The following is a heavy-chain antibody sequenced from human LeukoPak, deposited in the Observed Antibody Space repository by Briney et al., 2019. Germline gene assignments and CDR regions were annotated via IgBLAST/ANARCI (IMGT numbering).Heavy chain of an antibody. D-gene: IGHD3-16*02. J-gene: IGHJ4*02. V-gene: IGHV3-23*01. CDR2: ISGSGGST. Sequence: GGSLRLSCAASGFTFSSYAMSWVRQAPGKGLEWVSSISGSGGSTYYADSVKGRFTISRDNSKNTLYLQMNSLRAEDTAVYYCAKDVYDYVWGSYPDYWGQGTLVTVSS. CDR3: AKDVYDYVWGSYPDY. CDR1: GFTFSSYA.